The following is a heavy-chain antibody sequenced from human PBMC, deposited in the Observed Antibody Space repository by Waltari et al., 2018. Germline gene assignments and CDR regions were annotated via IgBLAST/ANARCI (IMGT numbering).Heavy chain of an antibody. Sequence: EVPLLQSGGGLVQPGGSLRLSCAASGFTFSNYAMAWVRQTPGKGLEWVSGISISGTYYADSVKGRLTLSRDNSKDTLDLQMNSLRADDTAVYYCAKAALDYYVSGAYFDHWGQGALVTVSS. CDR1: GFTFSNYA. CDR3: AKAALDYYVSGAYFDH. V-gene: IGHV3-23*01. D-gene: IGHD3-10*01. CDR2: ISISGT. J-gene: IGHJ4*02.